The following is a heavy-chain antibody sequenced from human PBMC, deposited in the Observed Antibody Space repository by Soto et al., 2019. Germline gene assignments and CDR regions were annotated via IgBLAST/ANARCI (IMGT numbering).Heavy chain of an antibody. CDR2: INPSDGST. D-gene: IGHD3-16*01. CDR3: SKDRADYFPPRFDP. V-gene: IGHV1-46*01. J-gene: IGHJ5*02. CDR1: GYTFTSYY. Sequence: ASVKVSCKASGYTFTSYYMHWVRQAPGQGLEWMGIINPSDGSTSYAQKFQGRVSMTRDNSKNTLYLQMNSLRAEDTAIYYCSKDRADYFPPRFDPWGQGTLVTVSS.